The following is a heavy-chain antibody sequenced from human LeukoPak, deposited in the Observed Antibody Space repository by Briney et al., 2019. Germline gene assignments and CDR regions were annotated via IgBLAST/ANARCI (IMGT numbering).Heavy chain of an antibody. CDR1: GFTFSTYT. D-gene: IGHD5-24*01. V-gene: IGHV3-21*01. Sequence: PGGSLRLSCAASGFTFSTYTMNWVRQAPGKGLEWVSSISSSSSYIYYADSVKGRFTISRDNAKNSLYLQMNSLRAEDTAVYYCARGGMATITGEITFDYWGQGTLVTVSS. J-gene: IGHJ4*02. CDR2: ISSSSSYI. CDR3: ARGGMATITGEITFDY.